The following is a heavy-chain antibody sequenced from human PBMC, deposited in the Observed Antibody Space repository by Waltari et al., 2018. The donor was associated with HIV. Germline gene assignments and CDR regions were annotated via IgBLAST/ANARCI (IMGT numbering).Heavy chain of an antibody. J-gene: IGHJ4*02. CDR1: GFTIGDYA. CDR2: IRSKGSGGTT. V-gene: IGHV3-49*03. D-gene: IGHD2-8*01. Sequence: EVQLVESGGGLVQPGRSLRLSCTTSGFTIGDYAMGWFRQAPGKGLEWIGFIRSKGSGGTTEYAASVKGRFTISRDDSNSIVFLQMDSLKTEDTAMYYCSRDNPQWDYWGQGTLVTVSS. CDR3: SRDNPQWDY.